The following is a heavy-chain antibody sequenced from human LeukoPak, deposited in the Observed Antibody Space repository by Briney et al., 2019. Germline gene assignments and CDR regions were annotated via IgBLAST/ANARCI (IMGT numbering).Heavy chain of an antibody. CDR2: ISSSSSYI. V-gene: IGHV3-21*01. CDR1: GFTFSSYS. D-gene: IGHD5-18*01. CDR3: ARDGSSYGFFDY. Sequence: PGGSLRLSCAASGFTFSSYSMNWVRQAPGRGLEWVSSISSSSSYIYYADSVKGRFTISRDNAKNSLYLQMNSLRAEDTAVYYCARDGSSYGFFDYWGQGTLVAVSS. J-gene: IGHJ4*02.